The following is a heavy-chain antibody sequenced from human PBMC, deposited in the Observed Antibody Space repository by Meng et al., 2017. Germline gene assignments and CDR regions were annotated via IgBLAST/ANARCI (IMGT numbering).Heavy chain of an antibody. CDR2: ISWNSGSI. CDR1: GFTFDDYA. CDR3: AKDGYCSSTSCYFSYYYYGMDV. D-gene: IGHD2-2*01. Sequence: SLKISCAASGFTFDDYAMHWVRQAPGKGLEWVSGISWNSGSICYADSVKGRFTISRDNAKNSLYLQMNSLRAEDTALYYCAKDGYCSSTSCYFSYYYYGMDVWGQGTTVTVSS. V-gene: IGHV3-9*01. J-gene: IGHJ6*02.